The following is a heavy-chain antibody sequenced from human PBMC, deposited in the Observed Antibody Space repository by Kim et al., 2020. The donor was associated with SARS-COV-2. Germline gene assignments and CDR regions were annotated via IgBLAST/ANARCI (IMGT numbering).Heavy chain of an antibody. CDR3: ARQSAVAGTYFHH. CDR1: GGSISSSSYY. Sequence: SETLSLTCTVSGGSISSSSYYWGWIRQPPGKVLEWIGSISYSGSTYYNPSLKSRVTISVDTSKNQFSLKLSSVTAADTAVYYCARQSAVAGTYFHHWGQGTLVTVSS. D-gene: IGHD6-19*01. CDR2: ISYSGST. J-gene: IGHJ1*01. V-gene: IGHV4-39*01.